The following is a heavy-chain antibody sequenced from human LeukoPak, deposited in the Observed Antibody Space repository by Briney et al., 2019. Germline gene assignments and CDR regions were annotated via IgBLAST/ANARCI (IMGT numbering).Heavy chain of an antibody. CDR3: AKEDSGSYFTFDY. V-gene: IGHV3-30*02. CDR1: GFTFSSYV. Sequence: GGSLRLSCAASGFTFSSYVMHWVRQAPGKGLEWVAFIRYDGSNKYYADSVKGRFTISRDNSKNTLYLQMNNLRAEDTAVYYCAKEDSGSYFTFDYWGQGTLVTVSS. CDR2: IRYDGSNK. J-gene: IGHJ4*02. D-gene: IGHD1-26*01.